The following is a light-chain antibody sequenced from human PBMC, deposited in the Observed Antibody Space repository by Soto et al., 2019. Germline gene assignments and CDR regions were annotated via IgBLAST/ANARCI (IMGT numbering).Light chain of an antibody. CDR2: EIN. Sequence: QSVLTQPPSASGSPGQSVTISCTGTSSDVGAYDYVSWYQQHPGKAPKLMIYEINKRPSGVSDRFSGSKSGNTASLTISGLQAEDEADYYCNSYTNTAARVFGTGTKVTVL. CDR3: NSYTNTAARV. J-gene: IGLJ1*01. CDR1: SSDVGAYDY. V-gene: IGLV2-8*01.